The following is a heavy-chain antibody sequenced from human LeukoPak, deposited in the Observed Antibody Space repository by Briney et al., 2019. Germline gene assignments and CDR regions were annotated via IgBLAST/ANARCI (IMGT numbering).Heavy chain of an antibody. J-gene: IGHJ4*02. CDR3: AKRLIWGLLFFDS. CDR2: IGGSGESI. Sequence: GGSLRLSCAASGFTFSTYAMIWVRQAPGKGLEWVATIGGSGESIYYAASVEGRFTISRDNSKNTLYLQMNSLRAEDTAVYYCAKRLIWGLLFFDSWGQGTLVTVSS. D-gene: IGHD2-21*02. CDR1: GFTFSTYA. V-gene: IGHV3-23*01.